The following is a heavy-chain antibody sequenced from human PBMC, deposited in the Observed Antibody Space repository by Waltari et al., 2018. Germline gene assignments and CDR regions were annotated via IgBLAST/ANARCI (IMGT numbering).Heavy chain of an antibody. V-gene: IGHV3-7*03. CDR2: INQDGSKK. Sequence: EVQLLESGGDLVKPGGDLRPSGEASGFPFRNNWMTWVRQGPGKGLEWVANINQDGSKKFYVDSVKGRFTISRDNAKNSLYLQMNSLRAEDTALYYCASGDGWYTDCWGQGTLVTVSS. J-gene: IGHJ4*02. D-gene: IGHD6-19*01. CDR1: GFPFRNNW. CDR3: ASGDGWYTDC.